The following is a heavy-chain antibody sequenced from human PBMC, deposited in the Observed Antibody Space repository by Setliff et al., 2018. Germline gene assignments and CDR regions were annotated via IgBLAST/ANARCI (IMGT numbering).Heavy chain of an antibody. CDR1: GHSLASNH. V-gene: IGHV1-46*01. CDR2: INPNDGYT. J-gene: IGHJ4*02. CDR3: IVNMVRPVTGLDS. Sequence: VASVKVSCKASGHSLASNHFHWGRQAPGKGLEWMGTINPNDGYTIYAPAFQGRVAMTTDTSTGAAYMELSGLTSADTAIYYCIVNMVRPVTGLDSWGPGTLVTVS. D-gene: IGHD2-15*01.